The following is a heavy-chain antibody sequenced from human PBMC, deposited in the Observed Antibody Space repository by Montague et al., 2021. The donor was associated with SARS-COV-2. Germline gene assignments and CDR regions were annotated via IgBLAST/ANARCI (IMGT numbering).Heavy chain of an antibody. CDR2: IYYSGST. V-gene: IGHV4-59*01. J-gene: IGHJ3*02. Sequence: SETLSLTCTVSGGSISSYYWSWIRQPPGKGLEWIGYIYYSGSTNYDPSLKSRVTISVDTSKNQFSLKLSSVTAADTAVYYCARDSGWMGNAFDIWGQRTMVTFSS. D-gene: IGHD6-19*01. CDR1: GGSISSYY. CDR3: ARDSGWMGNAFDI.